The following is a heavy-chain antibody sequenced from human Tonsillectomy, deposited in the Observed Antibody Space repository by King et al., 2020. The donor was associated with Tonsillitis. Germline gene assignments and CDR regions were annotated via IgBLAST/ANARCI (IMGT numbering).Heavy chain of an antibody. CDR1: GGSFSGYY. CDR2: INHSGST. CDR3: ARVKSTIFGLKPYWFDP. D-gene: IGHD3-3*01. V-gene: IGHV4-34*01. Sequence: VQLQQWGAGLLKPSETLSLTCAVYGGSFSGYYWSWIRQPPGKGLEWIGEINHSGSTNYNPSLKSRVTISVDTSKNQFSLKLSSVTAADTAVYYCARVKSTIFGLKPYWFDPWGQGTLVTGSS. J-gene: IGHJ5*02.